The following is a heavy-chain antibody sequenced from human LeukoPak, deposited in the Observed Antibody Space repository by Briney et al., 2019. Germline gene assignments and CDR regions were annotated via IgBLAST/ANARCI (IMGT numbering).Heavy chain of an antibody. CDR3: ARDSSFGYLDS. V-gene: IGHV4-30-2*06. J-gene: IGHJ4*02. CDR1: GVSVISGGYY. CDR2: IYHTGTT. D-gene: IGHD3-10*01. Sequence: SETLSLTCTVSGVSVISGGYYWTWIRQSPGKGLESIGFIYHTGTTDYNPSLKSRVTISLDRSKNQFSLKLSFVTAADTAVYFCARDSSFGYLDSWGQGTLVTVSS.